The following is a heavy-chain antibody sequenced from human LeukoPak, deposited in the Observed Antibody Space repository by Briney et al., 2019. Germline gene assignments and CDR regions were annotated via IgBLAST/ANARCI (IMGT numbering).Heavy chain of an antibody. Sequence: PGGSLRLSCAASGFTFSSYSMNWVRQAPGKGLEWVSSISSSSSYIYYADSVKGRFTISRDNAKNSLYLQMNSLRAEDTAVYYCARDGAVAGPRYYYHYGMDVWGQGTTVTVSS. V-gene: IGHV3-21*01. CDR3: ARDGAVAGPRYYYHYGMDV. J-gene: IGHJ6*02. D-gene: IGHD6-19*01. CDR2: ISSSSSYI. CDR1: GFTFSSYS.